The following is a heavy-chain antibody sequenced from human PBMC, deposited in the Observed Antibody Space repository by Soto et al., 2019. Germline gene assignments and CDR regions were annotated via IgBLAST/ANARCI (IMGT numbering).Heavy chain of an antibody. Sequence: GGSLRLSCAASGFTFSSYAMSWVRQAPGKGLEWVSAISGSGGSTYYADSVKGRFTISRDNSKNTLYLQMNSLRAEDTAVYYCSKGLYSYGYAFDIWGQGTMVTVSS. V-gene: IGHV3-23*01. CDR3: SKGLYSYGYAFDI. CDR2: ISGSGGST. D-gene: IGHD5-18*01. CDR1: GFTFSSYA. J-gene: IGHJ3*02.